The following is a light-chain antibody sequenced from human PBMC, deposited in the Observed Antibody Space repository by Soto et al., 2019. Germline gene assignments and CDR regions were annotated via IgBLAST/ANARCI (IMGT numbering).Light chain of an antibody. Sequence: QLVLTQPASVSGSPGQSITISCTGTSSDVGSYNLVSWYQQHPGKAPKLMIYEGSKRPSGVSNRFSGSKSGNTASLTISGLQAEDEADYYCCSYAGXSTWVFGGGTQLTVL. CDR3: CSYAGXSTWV. J-gene: IGLJ3*02. CDR2: EGS. CDR1: SSDVGSYNL. V-gene: IGLV2-23*01.